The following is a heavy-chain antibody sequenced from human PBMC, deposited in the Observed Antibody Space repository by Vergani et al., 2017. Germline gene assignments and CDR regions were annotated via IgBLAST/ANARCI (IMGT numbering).Heavy chain of an antibody. D-gene: IGHD6-19*01. CDR1: GDSVSSNSAA. J-gene: IGHJ5*02. CDR3: ARSPHSSGVGEWFDP. CDR2: TYYRSKWYN. Sequence: QVQLQQSGPGLVKPSQTLSLTCAISGDSVSSNSAAWNWIRQSPSRGLEWLGRTYYRSKWYNDYAVSVKSRIAIDPDTCKNQFSRQLNSVTPEDTAVYYCARSPHSSGVGEWFDPWGQGTLVTVSS. V-gene: IGHV6-1*01.